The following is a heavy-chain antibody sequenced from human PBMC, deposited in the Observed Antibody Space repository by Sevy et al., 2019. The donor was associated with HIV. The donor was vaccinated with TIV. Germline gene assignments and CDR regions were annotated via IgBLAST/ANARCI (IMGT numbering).Heavy chain of an antibody. CDR1: GFTFSNAW. CDR3: TTSPYYDFWSGLGYYGMDV. CDR2: IKSKTDGGTT. J-gene: IGHJ6*02. Sequence: GGSLRLSCAASGFTFSNAWMSWVRQAPGKGLEWVGRIKSKTDGGTTDYAAPVKGRFTISRDDSKNTLYLQMNSLKTEYTAVYYCTTSPYYDFWSGLGYYGMDVWGQWTTVTVSS. V-gene: IGHV3-15*01. D-gene: IGHD3-3*01.